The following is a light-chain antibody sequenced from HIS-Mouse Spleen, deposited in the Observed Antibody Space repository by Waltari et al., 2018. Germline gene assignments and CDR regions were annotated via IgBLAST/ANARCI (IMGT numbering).Light chain of an antibody. Sequence: SYELTQPPSVSVSPGQTASITCPGDNTGDKYACWYQQKPGQSPVPVLYQDSKRPSGIPERFSGSNSGNTATLTISGTQAMDEADYYCQAWDSSTAVFGGGTKLTVL. CDR2: QDS. CDR3: QAWDSSTAV. J-gene: IGLJ2*01. V-gene: IGLV3-1*01. CDR1: NTGDKY.